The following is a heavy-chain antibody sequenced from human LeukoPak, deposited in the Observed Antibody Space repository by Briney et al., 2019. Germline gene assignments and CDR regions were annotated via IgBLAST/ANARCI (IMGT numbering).Heavy chain of an antibody. CDR1: GFTVSSNY. CDR2: IYSGGST. V-gene: IGHV3-53*01. Sequence: GGSLRLSCAASGFTVSSNYMSWVRQAPGKGLEWFAVIYSGGSTYYADSVKGRFTISRDNSKNTLYLQMNSLRAEDTAVYYCARDPHCSSTSCQDNDYWGQGTLVTVSS. CDR3: ARDPHCSSTSCQDNDY. J-gene: IGHJ4*02. D-gene: IGHD2-2*01.